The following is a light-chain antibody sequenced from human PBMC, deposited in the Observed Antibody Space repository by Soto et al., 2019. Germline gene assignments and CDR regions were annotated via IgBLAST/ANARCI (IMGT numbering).Light chain of an antibody. CDR3: AAWDDRLNGHYV. Sequence: QSVLTQPPSASGTPGQRVTISCSGSSSNIGSNTVNWYQQLPGTAPKLLIYNNSQRPSGVPDRFSGSKSGTSASLAISGLQSEDEADYYCAAWDDRLNGHYVFGTGTQLTVL. J-gene: IGLJ1*01. V-gene: IGLV1-44*01. CDR2: NNS. CDR1: SSNIGSNT.